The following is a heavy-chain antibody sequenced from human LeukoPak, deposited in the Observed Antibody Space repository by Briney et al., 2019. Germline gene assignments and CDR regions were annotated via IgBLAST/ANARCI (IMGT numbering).Heavy chain of an antibody. Sequence: GGSLRLYCAASGFTFSSYAMHWVRQAPGKGLEYVSAISSNGGSTYYANSVKGRFTISRDNSKNTLYLQMGSLRAEDMAVYYCARGIVVVPAAMGYYFDYWGQGTLVTVSS. CDR1: GFTFSSYA. D-gene: IGHD2-2*01. CDR3: ARGIVVVPAAMGYYFDY. V-gene: IGHV3-64*01. J-gene: IGHJ4*02. CDR2: ISSNGGST.